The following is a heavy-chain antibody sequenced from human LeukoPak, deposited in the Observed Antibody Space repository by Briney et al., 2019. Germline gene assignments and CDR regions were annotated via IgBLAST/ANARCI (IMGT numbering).Heavy chain of an antibody. V-gene: IGHV1-18*01. J-gene: IGHJ4*02. CDR1: GYTFTSYG. CDR3: ARDGFQVGATTIDY. D-gene: IGHD1-26*01. CDR2: ISAYNGNT. Sequence: VASVKVSCKASGYTFTSYGISWVRPAPGQGLEWMGWISAYNGNTNYAQKLQGRVTMTTDTSTSTAYMELRSLRSDDTAVYYCARDGFQVGATTIDYWGQGTLVTVSS.